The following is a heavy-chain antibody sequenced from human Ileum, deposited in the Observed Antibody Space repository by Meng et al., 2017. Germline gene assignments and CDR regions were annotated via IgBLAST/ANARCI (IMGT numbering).Heavy chain of an antibody. CDR1: GFTFSSYG. J-gene: IGHJ4*02. D-gene: IGHD3-22*01. CDR2: MSFDGSKI. V-gene: IGHV3-30*03. Sequence: QLQLVESGGGVVQPGGSLRLSCAASGFTFSSYGMHWVRQAPGKGLEWVALMSFDGSKIFYGDSVKGRFTISRDNSKNTLYLQMNSLRAEDTAVYYCAFGVCGSNCYYLESWGQGTLVTVSS. CDR3: AFGVCGSNCYYLES.